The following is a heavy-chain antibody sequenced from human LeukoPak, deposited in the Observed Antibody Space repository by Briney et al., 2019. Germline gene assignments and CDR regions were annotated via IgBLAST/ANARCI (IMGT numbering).Heavy chain of an antibody. CDR1: GFTFRNYA. J-gene: IGHJ4*02. CDR2: ISHDGSNK. Sequence: GGSLRLSCAASGFTFRNYAMSWVRQAPGKGLEWVAVISHDGSNKYYADSVKGRFTISRDNAKNTLYLQMDSLSVEDTAVYYCAKLRGYYGSGQQITLDYWGQGTLVTVSS. CDR3: AKLRGYYGSGQQITLDY. V-gene: IGHV3-30*18. D-gene: IGHD3-10*01.